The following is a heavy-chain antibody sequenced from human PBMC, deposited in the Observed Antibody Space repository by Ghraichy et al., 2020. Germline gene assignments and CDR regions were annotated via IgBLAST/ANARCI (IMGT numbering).Heavy chain of an antibody. J-gene: IGHJ6*02. CDR2: ITISSRNK. CDR3: ARGSRVVRLYDYDGMDG. D-gene: IGHD4-23*01. Sequence: GGSLRLSCLGSGFSFSGYSMNWVRQSPGKGLEWVSYITISSRNKYYADSVKGRFTISRDNAQNSLYLQMNSLRDEDTAVYYCARGSRVVRLYDYDGMDGWGQGSKVTVAS. V-gene: IGHV3-48*02. CDR1: GFSFSGYS.